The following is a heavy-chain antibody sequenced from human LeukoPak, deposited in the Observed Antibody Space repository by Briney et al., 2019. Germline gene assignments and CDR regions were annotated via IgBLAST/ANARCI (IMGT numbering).Heavy chain of an antibody. J-gene: IGHJ4*02. CDR2: IYYSGSA. D-gene: IGHD4-17*01. CDR1: GDSISIYY. V-gene: IGHV4-59*12. CDR3: ATYLYGIFVS. Sequence: PSETLSLTCSVSGDSISIYYWNWIRQPPGKGLEYIGYIYYSGSASYNSSLKSRVSISIDTSKNQFSLKLSSVTAADTAVYYCATYLYGIFVSWGQGTLVTVSS.